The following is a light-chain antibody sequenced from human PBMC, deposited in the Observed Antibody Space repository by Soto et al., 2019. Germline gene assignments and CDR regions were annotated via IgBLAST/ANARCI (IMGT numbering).Light chain of an antibody. CDR1: ESVSNNY. CDR2: GAS. Sequence: EIVLTHSPDTLSLSPGERATLSCRASESVSNNYLAWYQQKPGQAPRLVIYGASSRATGIPDRFSGSGSGTDFTLTISRLEPEDFAVYYCQQRSNWPRGTFGQGTKLEIK. J-gene: IGKJ2*01. V-gene: IGKV3D-20*02. CDR3: QQRSNWPRGT.